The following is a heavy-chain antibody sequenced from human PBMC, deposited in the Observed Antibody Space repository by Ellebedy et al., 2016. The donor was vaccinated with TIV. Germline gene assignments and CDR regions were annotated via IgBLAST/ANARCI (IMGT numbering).Heavy chain of an antibody. J-gene: IGHJ3*02. Sequence: LSLTXXASGFTFSSYSMNWVRQAPGKGLEWVSYISSSSSTIYYADSVKGRFTISRDNAKNSLYLQMNSLRAEDTAVYYCARDCFPYHAFDIWGQGTMATVSS. CDR1: GFTFSSYS. V-gene: IGHV3-48*01. CDR3: ARDCFPYHAFDI. CDR2: ISSSSSTI. D-gene: IGHD2-15*01.